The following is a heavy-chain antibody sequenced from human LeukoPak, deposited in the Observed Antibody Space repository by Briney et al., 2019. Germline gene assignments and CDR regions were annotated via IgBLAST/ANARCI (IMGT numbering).Heavy chain of an antibody. D-gene: IGHD4-17*01. CDR3: ARDSNIGLTVTTQAHYFDY. J-gene: IGHJ4*02. V-gene: IGHV1-69*05. Sequence: SVKVSCKASGGTFSSYAISWVRQAPGQGLEWMGRIIPIFGTANYAQKFQGRVTITTDESTSTPYMELSSLRSEDAAVYYCARDSNIGLTVTTQAHYFDYWGQGTLVTVSS. CDR1: GGTFSSYA. CDR2: IIPIFGTA.